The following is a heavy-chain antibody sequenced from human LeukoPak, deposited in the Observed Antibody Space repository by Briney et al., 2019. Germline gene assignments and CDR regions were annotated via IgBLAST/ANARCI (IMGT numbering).Heavy chain of an antibody. CDR2: INPNSGAI. Sequence: GASVKVSCKTSGYSFTAYYIHWVRQAPGQGLELMGWINPNSGAINYAQKFQGRVTMTRDTSISTVYMDLNRLTSDDTAVYYCARVPGSFDYWGQGTLVTVSS. CDR1: GYSFTAYY. CDR3: ARVPGSFDY. V-gene: IGHV1-2*02. D-gene: IGHD3-10*01. J-gene: IGHJ4*02.